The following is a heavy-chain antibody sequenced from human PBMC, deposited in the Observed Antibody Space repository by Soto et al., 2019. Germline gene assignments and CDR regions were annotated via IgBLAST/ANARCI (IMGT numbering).Heavy chain of an antibody. CDR2: ISGSGGST. V-gene: IGHV3-23*01. CDR1: GFTFSSYA. CDR3: AKAYTYYYDSSSYFDY. D-gene: IGHD3-22*01. Sequence: GGSLRLSCAASGFTFSSYAMSWVRQAPGKGLEWVSAISGSGGSTYYADSVKGRFTISRDNSKNTLYLQMNSLRAEDTAVYYCAKAYTYYYDSSSYFDYWGKGTLVTVAS. J-gene: IGHJ4*02.